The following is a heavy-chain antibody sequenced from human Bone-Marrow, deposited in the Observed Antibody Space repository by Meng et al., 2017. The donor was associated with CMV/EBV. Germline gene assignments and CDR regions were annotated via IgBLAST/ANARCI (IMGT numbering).Heavy chain of an antibody. CDR2: INPNSGGT. Sequence: ASVKVFCKASGYTFTGYYMHWVRQAPGQELEWMGWINPNSGGTNYAQKFQGRVTMTRDTSISTAYMELSRLRSDDTAVYYCARDRRYCSSTSCYLGYYYGMDVWGQGTTVTVSS. J-gene: IGHJ6*02. V-gene: IGHV1-2*02. CDR3: ARDRRYCSSTSCYLGYYYGMDV. CDR1: GYTFTGYY. D-gene: IGHD2-2*01.